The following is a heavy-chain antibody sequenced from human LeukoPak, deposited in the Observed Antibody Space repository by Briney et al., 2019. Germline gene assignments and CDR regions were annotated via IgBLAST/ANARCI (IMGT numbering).Heavy chain of an antibody. CDR2: IYHSGST. D-gene: IGHD6-19*01. CDR3: ARTVAEFYYYGMDV. Sequence: KPSETLSLTCAVYGGSFSGYYWSWIRQPPGKGLEWIGEIYHSGSTNYNPSLESRVTVSVDKSKNQFSLDLSSVTAADTAVYYCARTVAEFYYYGMDVWAKGPRSPSP. CDR1: GGSFSGYY. J-gene: IGHJ6*02. V-gene: IGHV4-34*01.